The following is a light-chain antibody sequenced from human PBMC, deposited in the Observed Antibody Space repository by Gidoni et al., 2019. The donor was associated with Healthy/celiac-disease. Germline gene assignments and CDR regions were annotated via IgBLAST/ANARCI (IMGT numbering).Light chain of an antibody. V-gene: IGKV3-15*01. CDR2: GAS. J-gene: IGKJ5*01. CDR3: QQYNNWPPSIT. Sequence: EIAMTQSPATLSVSPGERATLSCRASQSVSSNLAWYQQKPGQAPRLLIYGASTRATGIPARFSGSGSGTEFTITISSLQSEDFAVYYCQQYNNWPPSITFGQGTRLEIK. CDR1: QSVSSN.